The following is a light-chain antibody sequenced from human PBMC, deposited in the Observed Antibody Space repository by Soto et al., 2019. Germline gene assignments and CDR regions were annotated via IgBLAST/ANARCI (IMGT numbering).Light chain of an antibody. CDR2: GAS. CDR3: QHYVTSPLT. V-gene: IGKV3-20*01. J-gene: IGKJ4*01. CDR1: QSVSSGY. Sequence: EIVLTQSPGTLSLSPGERATLSCRASQSVSSGYLAWYQQKPGQAPRLLIYGASSRATGIQDRFSGSGSGTDFTLTISGLEPEDFAVYYCQHYVTSPLTFGGGTKVEIK.